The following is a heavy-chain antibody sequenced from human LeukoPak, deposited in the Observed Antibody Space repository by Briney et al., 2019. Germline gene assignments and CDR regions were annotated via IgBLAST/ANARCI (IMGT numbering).Heavy chain of an antibody. J-gene: IGHJ4*02. CDR1: GFTFSGYA. CDR2: IISNGEST. Sequence: PGGSLRLSCSASGFTFSGYAMHWVRQAPGKGLEYVSAIISNGESTYYSDSVKDRFTISRDNSKNTLYLQMSSLRPEDTAVYYCAKSASTWYLFDYWGQGTLVTVSS. CDR3: AKSASTWYLFDY. D-gene: IGHD6-13*01. V-gene: IGHV3-64*03.